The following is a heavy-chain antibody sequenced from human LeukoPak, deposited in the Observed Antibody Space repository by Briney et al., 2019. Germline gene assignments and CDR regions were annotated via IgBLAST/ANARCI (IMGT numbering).Heavy chain of an antibody. CDR2: ISWNSGSI. CDR1: GFRFDDYA. D-gene: IGHD3-10*02. Sequence: LRLSCAASGFRFDDYAMHWVRQAPGKGLEWVSGISWNSGSIGYADSVKGRFTISRDNAKNSLYLQMTSLRAEDTAVYYCAELGITMIGGVWGKGTTVTISS. CDR3: AELGITMIGGV. J-gene: IGHJ6*04. V-gene: IGHV3-9*01.